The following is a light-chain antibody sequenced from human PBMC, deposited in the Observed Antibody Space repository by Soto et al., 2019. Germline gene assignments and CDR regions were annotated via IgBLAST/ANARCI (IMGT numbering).Light chain of an antibody. CDR3: PKYNSAPRT. Sequence: DIQMTQSPSSLSASVGDRVTITCRASQGISNYLAWYQQKPGKVPKLLIYAASTLQSAVPSRFSGSGSVTDLTPTISSLKPEDVATYYCPKYNSAPRTFGQGTKVEIK. J-gene: IGKJ1*01. V-gene: IGKV1-27*01. CDR1: QGISNY. CDR2: AAS.